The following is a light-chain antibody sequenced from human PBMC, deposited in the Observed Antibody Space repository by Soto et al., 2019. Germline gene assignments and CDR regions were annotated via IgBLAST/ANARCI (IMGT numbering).Light chain of an antibody. Sequence: EIVMTQSPGTLSLSPGETATLSCRASQSVSSNYVAWFHQKPGQAPRLLIYGASSRATGVPDRFSASGSGTDFTLTISRLEPEDFAVYYCQQYGRSPFTFGPGTKVDIE. CDR3: QQYGRSPFT. V-gene: IGKV3-20*01. CDR1: QSVSSNY. J-gene: IGKJ3*01. CDR2: GAS.